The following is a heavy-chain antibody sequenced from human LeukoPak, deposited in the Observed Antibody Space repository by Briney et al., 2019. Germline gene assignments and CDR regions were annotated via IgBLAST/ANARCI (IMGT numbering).Heavy chain of an antibody. CDR1: AGSISSYY. D-gene: IGHD3-10*01. Sequence: SETLSLTSTVSAGSISSYYWSWIRHPPVNGLEWIGHIYYSGSTNYNPSLKSRVTISVDTSKNQFSLKLSSVTAADTAVYYCARRITMVRGVIRRDAFDIWGQGTMVTVSS. CDR3: ARRITMVRGVIRRDAFDI. V-gene: IGHV4-59*01. CDR2: IYYSGST. J-gene: IGHJ3*02.